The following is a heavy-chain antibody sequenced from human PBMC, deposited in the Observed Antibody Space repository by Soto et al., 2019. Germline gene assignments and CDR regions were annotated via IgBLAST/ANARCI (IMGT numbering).Heavy chain of an antibody. J-gene: IGHJ4*02. CDR3: AREEGSSSSFYYYED. Sequence: QVQLVQAGAEVKKPGASVKVSCKTSGYTFITSTIHWLRQAPGQRLEWMGWINPGTGNTKFSQTFQGRVTLTRDTSASTAYLDLRSLTSEATAVFYCAREEGSSSSFYYYEDWGQGTLVTVSS. CDR2: INPGTGNT. D-gene: IGHD6-19*01. V-gene: IGHV1-3*01. CDR1: GYTFITST.